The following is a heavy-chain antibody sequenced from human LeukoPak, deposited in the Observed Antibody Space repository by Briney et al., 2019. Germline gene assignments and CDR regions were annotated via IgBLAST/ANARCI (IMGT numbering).Heavy chain of an antibody. CDR2: INHSGST. J-gene: IGHJ4*02. CDR3: ARGRGYGRNFDY. V-gene: IGHV4-34*01. D-gene: IGHD5-12*01. Sequence: SETLSLTCAVYGGSFSGYYWSWIRQPPGKGLEWIGEINHSGSTNYNPSLKSRLTISVDTSKHQFSLKLSSVTAADTAVYYCARGRGYGRNFDYWGQGTLVTVSS. CDR1: GGSFSGYY.